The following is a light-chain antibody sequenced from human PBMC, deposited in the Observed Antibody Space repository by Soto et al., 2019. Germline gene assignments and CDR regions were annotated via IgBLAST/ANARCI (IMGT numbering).Light chain of an antibody. J-gene: IGLJ3*02. V-gene: IGLV2-23*02. CDR2: EVT. CDR3: CSYASSSTWV. CDR1: SSDVGSHNL. Sequence: QYALTQPASVAGSPGQSITISCTGTSSDVGSHNLVSWYQQHPGKAPKLIIYEVTKRPSGVFNRFSGSKSGNTASLTIAGLQAEVEADYYCCSYASSSTWVFGGGTKVTVL.